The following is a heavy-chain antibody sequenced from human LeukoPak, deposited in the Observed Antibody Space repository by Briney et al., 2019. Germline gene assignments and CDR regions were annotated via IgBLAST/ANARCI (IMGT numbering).Heavy chain of an antibody. CDR2: ISYDGSNK. J-gene: IGHJ5*02. D-gene: IGHD2-15*01. CDR1: GFTFSSYA. V-gene: IGHV3-30*04. CDR3: ARGFGVVVVAATKGKYNWFDP. Sequence: PGGSLRLSCAASGFTFSSYAMHWVRQAPGKGLEWVAVISYDGSNKYYADSVKGRFTISRGNSKNTLYLQMNSLRAEDTAVYYCARGFGVVVVAATKGKYNWFDPWGQGTLVTVSS.